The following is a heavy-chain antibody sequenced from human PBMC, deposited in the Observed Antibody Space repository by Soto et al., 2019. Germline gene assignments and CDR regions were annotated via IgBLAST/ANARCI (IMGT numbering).Heavy chain of an antibody. CDR1: GFTFSTYW. D-gene: IGHD2-2*02. J-gene: IGHJ4*02. V-gene: IGHV3-7*03. CDR2: IKQDGSDK. CDR3: ASAPWHTLGX. Sequence: RLACAASGFTFSTYWMSCVRQAPGKGLEWVANIKQDGSDKYYVDSVKGRLTISRDKAKNSLDLNMNSLRAEETAVYYCASAPWHTLGXWGQGTLVTVSX.